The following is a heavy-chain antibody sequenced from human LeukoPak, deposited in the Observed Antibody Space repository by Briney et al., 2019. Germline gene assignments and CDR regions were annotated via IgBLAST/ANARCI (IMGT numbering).Heavy chain of an antibody. CDR3: AKEGIAAAGFDY. V-gene: IGHV3-30*18. D-gene: IGHD6-13*01. Sequence: GGSLRLSCAASGFTVSSYGMHWVRQAPGKGLEWVAVISYDGSNKYYADSVKGRFTISRDNSKNTLYLQMNSLRAEDTAVYYCAKEGIAAAGFDYWGQGTLVTVSS. CDR2: ISYDGSNK. CDR1: GFTVSSYG. J-gene: IGHJ4*02.